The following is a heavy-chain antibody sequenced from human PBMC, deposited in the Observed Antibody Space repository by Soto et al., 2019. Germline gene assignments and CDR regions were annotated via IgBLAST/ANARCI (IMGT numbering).Heavy chain of an antibody. Sequence: PGGSLRLSCAASGFTFSHYAMHWVRQPPAKGLEWVAVVSDGGYNKFYFDSVKGRFTVFRDDSKQTLDLQMNDLRPEDTAIYFCARESVAGFDWGQGTRVTVSS. D-gene: IGHD6-13*01. J-gene: IGHJ4*02. CDR2: VSDGGYNK. CDR1: GFTFSHYA. CDR3: ARESVAGFD. V-gene: IGHV3-30*04.